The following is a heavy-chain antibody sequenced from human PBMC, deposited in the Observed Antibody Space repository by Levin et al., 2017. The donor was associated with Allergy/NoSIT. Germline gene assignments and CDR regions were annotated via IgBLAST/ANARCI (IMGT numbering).Heavy chain of an antibody. V-gene: IGHV3-7*01. CDR3: ARMYSDILAGYPYFDY. CDR1: GITFSTYW. D-gene: IGHD3-9*01. J-gene: IGHJ4*02. CDR2: IKQDGIEK. Sequence: GESLKISCAASGITFSTYWMSLVRQAPGEGLEWVANIKQDGIEKYYVDSVKGRFTISRDNAENSLFLQMNSLRAEDTAVYYCARMYSDILAGYPYFDYWGQGTLVTVSS.